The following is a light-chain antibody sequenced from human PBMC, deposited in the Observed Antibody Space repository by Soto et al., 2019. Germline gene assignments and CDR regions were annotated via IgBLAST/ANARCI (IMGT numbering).Light chain of an antibody. CDR1: SXDVGGYNY. V-gene: IGLV2-14*01. J-gene: IGLJ1*01. CDR2: EVS. Sequence: QSVLTQPASVSGSPGQSITISCTGTSXDVGGYNYVSWYQQHPGKAPKLMIYEVSNRPSGVSNRFSGSKSDNTASLTISGLQAEDEADYYCSSYTSSSTYVFGTGTKVTVL. CDR3: SSYTSSSTYV.